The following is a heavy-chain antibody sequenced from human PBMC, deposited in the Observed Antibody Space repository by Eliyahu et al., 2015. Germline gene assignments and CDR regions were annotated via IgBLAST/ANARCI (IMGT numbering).Heavy chain of an antibody. CDR2: IYYSGST. V-gene: IGHV4-39*07. Sequence: QLQLQESGPGLVKPSETLSLTCTVSGXXISXXSYYWGWIRQPPGKGLEWIGXIYYSGSTYYNPSLKSRVTISVDTSKNQFSLKLSSVTAADTAVYYCASSQQWLGNFDYWGQGTLVTVSS. CDR1: GXXISXXSYY. CDR3: ASSQQWLGNFDY. D-gene: IGHD6-19*01. J-gene: IGHJ4*02.